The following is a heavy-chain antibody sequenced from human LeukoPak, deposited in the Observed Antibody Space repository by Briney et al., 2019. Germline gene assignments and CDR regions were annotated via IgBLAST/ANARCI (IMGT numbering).Heavy chain of an antibody. D-gene: IGHD2-15*01. CDR1: GFAFRTYA. Sequence: GESLRLSCAASGFAFRTYAMSWIRQAPGKGLEGVSAISGSGDKTFYAESVRGRFTISRDNSRNTLYLQMNSLRAEDTAVYYCAKQLGYCSDGSCYFPYWGQGTLVTVSS. CDR3: AKQLGYCSDGSCYFPY. J-gene: IGHJ4*02. CDR2: ISGSGDKT. V-gene: IGHV3-23*01.